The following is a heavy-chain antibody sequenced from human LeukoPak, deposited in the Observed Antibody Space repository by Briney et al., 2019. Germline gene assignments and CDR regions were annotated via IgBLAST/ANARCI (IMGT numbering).Heavy chain of an antibody. V-gene: IGHV3-23*01. J-gene: IGHJ4*02. CDR2: IDGPTFRT. CDR3: TTWVGAHFDF. CDR1: GFTFSNYA. Sequence: GESQRLSCAASGFTFSNYAMHWVRQAPGKGLEWVSTIDGPTFRTHYADSVMGRFTISRDNSKNTLYLQMNSLRAEDTAVYFCTTWVGAHFDFWGQGTLVTVSS. D-gene: IGHD1-26*01.